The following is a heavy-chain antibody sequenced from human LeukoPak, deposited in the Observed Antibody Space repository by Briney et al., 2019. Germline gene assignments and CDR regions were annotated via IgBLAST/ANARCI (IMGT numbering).Heavy chain of an antibody. CDR2: MNPNSGNT. J-gene: IGHJ6*02. CDR1: GYTFTSYD. D-gene: IGHD2-2*01. CDR3: ARGGCSSTSCYEEDYYYYGMDV. Sequence: GASVKVSCKASGYTFTSYDINWVRQATGQGLEWMGWMNPNSGNTGYAQKFQGRVTMTRNTSISTAYMELSSLRSEDTAVYYCARGGCSSTSCYEEDYYYYGMDVWGQGTTVTVSS. V-gene: IGHV1-8*01.